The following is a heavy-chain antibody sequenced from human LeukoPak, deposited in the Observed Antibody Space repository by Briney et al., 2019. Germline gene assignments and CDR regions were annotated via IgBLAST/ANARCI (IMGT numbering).Heavy chain of an antibody. J-gene: IGHJ6*03. Sequence: SETLSLTCAVYGGSFSGYYWSWIRQPPGKGLECNGEINHSGSTNYNPSLKSRVTISVDTSKNQFSLKLTSVTAADTAVYYCARLTPTTLSLYYYYMDVWGKGTTVTVSS. CDR1: GGSFSGYY. D-gene: IGHD2/OR15-2a*01. CDR3: ARLTPTTLSLYYYYMDV. V-gene: IGHV4-34*01. CDR2: INHSGST.